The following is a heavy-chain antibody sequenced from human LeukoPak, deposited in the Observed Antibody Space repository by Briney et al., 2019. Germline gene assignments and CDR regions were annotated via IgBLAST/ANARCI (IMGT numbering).Heavy chain of an antibody. D-gene: IGHD5-12*01. CDR2: ISSSSSYI. CDR3: ASIVYSGYDSNDY. Sequence: GGSLRLSCAASGFTFSSYSMNWVRQAPGKGLEWVSSISSSSSYIYYADSVKGRFTISRDNAKNSLYLQMNSLRAEDTAVYYCASIVYSGYDSNDYWGQGTLVTVSS. J-gene: IGHJ4*02. CDR1: GFTFSSYS. V-gene: IGHV3-21*01.